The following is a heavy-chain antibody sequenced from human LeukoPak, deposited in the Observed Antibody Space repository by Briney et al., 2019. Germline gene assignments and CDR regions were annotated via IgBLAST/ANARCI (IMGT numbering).Heavy chain of an antibody. CDR3: ARRSGWASFDY. CDR2: MNPNSGNT. CDR1: GYTFSDYD. Sequence: ASVKVSCKASGYTFSDYDINWVRQATGQGPEWMGWMNPNSGNTGYAQKFQGRVTITRNTSITTAYMELSSVRSEDTAVYYCARRSGWASFDYWGQGTLVTLSS. D-gene: IGHD6-19*01. V-gene: IGHV1-8*03. J-gene: IGHJ4*02.